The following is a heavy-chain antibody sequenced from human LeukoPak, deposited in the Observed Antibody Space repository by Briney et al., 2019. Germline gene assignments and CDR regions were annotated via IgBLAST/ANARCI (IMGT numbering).Heavy chain of an antibody. D-gene: IGHD6-13*01. CDR1: GYTFTGYY. Sequence: ASVKVSCKASGYTFTGYYMHWVRQAPGQGLEWMGWINPNSGGTNYAQKFQGRVTMTRDTSISTAYMELSRLRSDDTAVYYCARDMVDSSSWYLGIDYWGQGTLVTVSS. CDR3: ARDMVDSSSWYLGIDY. CDR2: INPNSGGT. J-gene: IGHJ4*02. V-gene: IGHV1-2*02.